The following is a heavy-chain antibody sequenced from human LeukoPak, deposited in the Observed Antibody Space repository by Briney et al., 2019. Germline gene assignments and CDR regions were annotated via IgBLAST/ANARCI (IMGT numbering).Heavy chain of an antibody. CDR3: ARVGIVGATITKDAFDI. J-gene: IGHJ3*02. D-gene: IGHD1-26*01. V-gene: IGHV5-51*01. CDR1: GYSFTSYW. Sequence: GESLKISCXGSGYSFTSYWIGWVRQMPGKGLEWMGIIYPGDSDTRYSPSFQGQVTISADKSISTAYLQWSSLKASDTAMYYCARVGIVGATITKDAFDIWGQGTMVTVSS. CDR2: IYPGDSDT.